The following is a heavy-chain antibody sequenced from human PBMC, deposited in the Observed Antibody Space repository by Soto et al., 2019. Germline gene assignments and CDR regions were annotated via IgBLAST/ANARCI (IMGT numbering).Heavy chain of an antibody. J-gene: IGHJ6*03. V-gene: IGHV1-46*03. Sequence: VASVKVSCKASGYTFTSYYMHWVRQAPGQGLEWMGIINPSGGSTSYAQKFQGRVTMTRDTSTSTVYMELSSLRSEDTAVYYCARGTVLRFLEWSTRPYYYYMDVWGKGTTVTVSS. D-gene: IGHD3-3*01. CDR3: ARGTVLRFLEWSTRPYYYYMDV. CDR2: INPSGGST. CDR1: GYTFTSYY.